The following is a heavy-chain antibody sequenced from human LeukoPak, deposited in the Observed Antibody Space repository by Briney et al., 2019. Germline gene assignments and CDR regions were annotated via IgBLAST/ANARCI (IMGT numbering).Heavy chain of an antibody. Sequence: GGPLRLSCTASGFTFSSHAMSWVRQAPGKGLEWVSGISSSGGSTYYADSVKGRLTISRDNSQNTLYLQMNSLTDDDTAVYYCATGVEGCTGGSCYSWIYYWGQGTLVSVSS. J-gene: IGHJ4*02. V-gene: IGHV3-23*01. D-gene: IGHD2-15*01. CDR2: ISSSGGST. CDR1: GFTFSSHA. CDR3: ATGVEGCTGGSCYSWIYY.